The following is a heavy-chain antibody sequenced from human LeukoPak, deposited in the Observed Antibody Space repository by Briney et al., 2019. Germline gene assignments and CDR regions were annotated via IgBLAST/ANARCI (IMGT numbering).Heavy chain of an antibody. Sequence: GGSLRLSCVASGFTFSSYWMSWVRQAPGKGLEWVANIEQDGSEKYYVDSVKGRFTISRDNAKNSLYLQMNSLRAEDTAVYYCAMDSSWLPLKFDYWGQGTLVTVST. D-gene: IGHD5-24*01. CDR3: AMDSSWLPLKFDY. V-gene: IGHV3-7*04. CDR1: GFTFSSYW. CDR2: IEQDGSEK. J-gene: IGHJ4*02.